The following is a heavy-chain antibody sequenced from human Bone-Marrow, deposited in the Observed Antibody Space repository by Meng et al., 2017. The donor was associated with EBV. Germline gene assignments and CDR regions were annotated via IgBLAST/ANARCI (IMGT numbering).Heavy chain of an antibody. J-gene: IGHJ4*02. CDR2: TNEDGRTT. D-gene: IGHD6-25*01. CDR3: SRDLAGSDDD. CDR1: GFSFSRYW. Sequence: GELGESGGALVQPGGSLRLSCVAPGFSFSRYWMHWVRQAPGKGLVWVSRTNEDGRTTDYADSVKGRFTISRDNTKNILYLQMDSLRAEDTALYFCSRDLAGSDDDWGQGTLVTVSS. V-gene: IGHV3-74*01.